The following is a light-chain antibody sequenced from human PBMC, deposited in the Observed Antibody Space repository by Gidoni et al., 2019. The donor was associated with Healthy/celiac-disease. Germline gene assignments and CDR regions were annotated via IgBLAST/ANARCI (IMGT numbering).Light chain of an antibody. CDR3: QQDGSSRT. CDR1: QSVSSSY. CDR2: GAS. V-gene: IGKV3-20*01. Sequence: EIVLTQSPGTLSLSPGERATLTCRASQSVSSSYLACYQQQPGQPPRLLIYGASSRATGIPDRFRGSGSGTDFTLTSSRLEPEDFAVYYCQQDGSSRTFGQGTKVEIK. J-gene: IGKJ1*01.